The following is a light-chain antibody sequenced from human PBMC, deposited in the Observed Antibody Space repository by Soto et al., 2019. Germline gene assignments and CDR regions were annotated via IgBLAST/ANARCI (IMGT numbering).Light chain of an antibody. Sequence: IVMTQSPATLSVSPGERATLSCRASQTIDNKLAWYQQRPGQAPRLLIYGASIRATGIPARFSGSGSGTEFTLTISGLQSEDFGVYYCQQYKDWRPFGQWTNVDIK. CDR1: QTIDNK. CDR3: QQYKDWRP. J-gene: IGKJ1*01. CDR2: GAS. V-gene: IGKV3-15*01.